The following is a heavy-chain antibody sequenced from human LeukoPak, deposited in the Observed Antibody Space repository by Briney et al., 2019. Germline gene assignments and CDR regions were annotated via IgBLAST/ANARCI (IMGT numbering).Heavy chain of an antibody. D-gene: IGHD6-13*01. CDR2: ISGSGGST. CDR1: GFTFSSYA. Sequence: GGSLRLSCAASGFTFSSYAMSWVRQAPGKGLEGVSAISGSGGSTYYADSVKGRFTISRDNSKNTLYLQMNSLRAEDTAVYYCAKDPLAAGKKDYYYYGMDVWGQGTTVTVSS. J-gene: IGHJ6*02. V-gene: IGHV3-23*01. CDR3: AKDPLAAGKKDYYYYGMDV.